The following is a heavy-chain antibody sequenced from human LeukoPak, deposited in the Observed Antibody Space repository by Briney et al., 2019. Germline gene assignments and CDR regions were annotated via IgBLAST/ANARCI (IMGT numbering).Heavy chain of an antibody. D-gene: IGHD1-26*01. V-gene: IGHV3-74*01. CDR3: AQGGSPGALDY. Sequence: GGSLRLSCAASGFTFSSYWMHWVRQAPGKGLVWVSRINSDGSSTTYADSVKGRFTISRDNAKNTLYLQMNSLRAEDTAVYYCAQGGSPGALDYWGQGTLVTVSS. CDR2: INSDGSST. J-gene: IGHJ4*02. CDR1: GFTFSSYW.